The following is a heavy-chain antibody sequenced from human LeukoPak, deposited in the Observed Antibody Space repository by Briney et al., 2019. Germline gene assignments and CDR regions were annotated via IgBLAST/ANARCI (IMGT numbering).Heavy chain of an antibody. D-gene: IGHD2-2*01. CDR1: GFTFSSYW. CDR3: ARDGAHIVVVPAAGDNDY. V-gene: IGHV3-7*01. J-gene: IGHJ4*02. CDR2: IKQDGSEK. Sequence: GGSLRLSCAASGFTFSSYWMSWVRQAPGKGLEWVANIKQDGSEKYYVDSVKGRFTIPRDNAKNSLYLQMNSLRAEDTAVYYCARDGAHIVVVPAAGDNDYWGQGTLVTVSS.